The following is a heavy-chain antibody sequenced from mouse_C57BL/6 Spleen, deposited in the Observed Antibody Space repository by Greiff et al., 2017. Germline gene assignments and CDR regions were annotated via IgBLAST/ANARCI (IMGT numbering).Heavy chain of an antibody. CDR2: IDPSDSYT. V-gene: IGHV1-69*01. CDR1: GYTFTSYW. Sequence: VQLQQPGAELVMPGASVKLSCKASGYTFTSYWMHWVKQRPGQGLEWIGEIDPSDSYTNYNQKFKGKSTLTVDKSSSTAYMQLSSLTSEDSAVYYCARDYGSSYRYFDYWGQGTTLTVSS. D-gene: IGHD1-1*01. J-gene: IGHJ2*01. CDR3: ARDYGSSYRYFDY.